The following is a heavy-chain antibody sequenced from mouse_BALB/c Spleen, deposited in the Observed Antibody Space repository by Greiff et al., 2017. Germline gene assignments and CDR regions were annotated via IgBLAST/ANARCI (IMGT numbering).Heavy chain of an antibody. CDR2: IYPGNSDT. CDR3: THWGNYRWFAY. V-gene: IGHV1-5*01. D-gene: IGHD2-1*01. J-gene: IGHJ3*01. CDR1: GYTFTSYW. Sequence: EVQLQQSGTVLARPGASVKMSCKASGYTFTSYWMHWVKQRPGQGLEWIGAIYPGNSDTSNNQKFKGKAKLTAVTSTSTAYMELSSLTNEDSAVYYCTHWGNYRWFAYWGQGTLVTVSA.